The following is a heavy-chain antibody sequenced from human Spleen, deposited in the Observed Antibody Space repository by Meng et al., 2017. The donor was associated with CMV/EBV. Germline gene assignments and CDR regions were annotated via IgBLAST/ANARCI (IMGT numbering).Heavy chain of an antibody. CDR2: ISSSSNYI. V-gene: IGHV3-21*01. CDR1: GFTFSTYN. Sequence: GGSLRLSCAASGFTFSTYNMNWVRQAPGKGLEWVSSISSSSNYIYYADSVRGRFTISRDNAKNSLYLQMNSLRVEDTAVYYCARDPVDKADHWFDPWGQGTLVTVSS. CDR3: ARDPVDKADHWFDP. J-gene: IGHJ5*02. D-gene: IGHD5-18*01.